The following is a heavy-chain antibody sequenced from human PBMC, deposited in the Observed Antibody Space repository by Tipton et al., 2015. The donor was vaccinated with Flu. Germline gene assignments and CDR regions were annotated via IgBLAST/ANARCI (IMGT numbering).Heavy chain of an antibody. V-gene: IGHV3-7*01. CDR3: ARVSPRRITSIQVVMLPEGYFDQ. J-gene: IGHJ4*02. CDR2: IKEDGSEE. D-gene: IGHD1-20*01. CDR1: GFSFRSYW. Sequence: SLRLSCPVSGFSFRSYWMSWVRQAPGEGLEWVANIKEDGSEENYVDSVKGRFTISRDNAKQSLYLQMNSLRVEDTAVYYCARVSPRRITSIQVVMLPEGYFDQWGQGALVTVSS.